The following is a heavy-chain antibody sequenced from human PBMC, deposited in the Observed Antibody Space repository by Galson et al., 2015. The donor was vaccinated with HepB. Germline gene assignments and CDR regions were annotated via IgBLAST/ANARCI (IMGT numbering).Heavy chain of an antibody. Sequence: SLRLSCAASGFTFSSYSMNWVRQAPGKGLEWVSSISSSSSYIYYADSVKGRFTISRDNAKNSLYLQMNSLRAEDTAVYYCARGDFDWFTLVYYYYYGMDVWGQGTTVTVSS. V-gene: IGHV3-21*01. CDR1: GFTFSSYS. CDR3: ARGDFDWFTLVYYYYYGMDV. CDR2: ISSSSSYI. D-gene: IGHD3-9*01. J-gene: IGHJ6*02.